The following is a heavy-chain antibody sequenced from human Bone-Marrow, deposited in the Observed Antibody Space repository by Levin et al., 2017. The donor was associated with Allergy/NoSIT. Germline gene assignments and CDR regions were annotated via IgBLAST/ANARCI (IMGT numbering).Heavy chain of an antibody. CDR1: GYIFTNYY. CDR3: ARGIASGGKTYYYYYMDV. CDR2: INPNTGGT. D-gene: IGHD6-13*01. Sequence: ASVKVSCKASGYIFTNYYMHWVRQAPGQGLEWMGWINPNTGGTSYSQNFQGRVTMTRDTSISTAYMDLSSLRSDDTAVYYCARGIASGGKTYYYYYMDVWGRGTTVAVSS. V-gene: IGHV1-2*02. J-gene: IGHJ6*03.